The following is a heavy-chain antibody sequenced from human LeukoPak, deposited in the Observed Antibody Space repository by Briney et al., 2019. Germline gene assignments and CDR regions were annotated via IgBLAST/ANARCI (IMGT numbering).Heavy chain of an antibody. Sequence: SETLSLTCAVYGGSFSGYYWSWIRQPPGKGLEWIGEINHSGSTNYNPSLKSRVTISVDTSKNQFSLKLSSVTAADTAVYYCARHPNQLGEDYWGQGTLVTVSS. CDR1: GGSFSGYY. V-gene: IGHV4-34*01. CDR3: ARHPNQLGEDY. CDR2: INHSGST. D-gene: IGHD7-27*01. J-gene: IGHJ4*02.